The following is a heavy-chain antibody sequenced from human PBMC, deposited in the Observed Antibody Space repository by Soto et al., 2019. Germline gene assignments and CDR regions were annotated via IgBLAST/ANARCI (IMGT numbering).Heavy chain of an antibody. V-gene: IGHV3-23*01. CDR3: AKVSLGALTFTDYYYYGLDV. CDR1: GFTFSTYA. CDR2: ISGGGGTT. Sequence: LRLSCAASGFTFSTYAMNWVRQAPGKGLEWVSAISGGGGTTYSADSVKGRVTISRDNSKNTHYLQMNSLRAEDTAVYYCAKVSLGALTFTDYYYYGLDVWGQGTTVTVSS. J-gene: IGHJ6*02. D-gene: IGHD1-26*01.